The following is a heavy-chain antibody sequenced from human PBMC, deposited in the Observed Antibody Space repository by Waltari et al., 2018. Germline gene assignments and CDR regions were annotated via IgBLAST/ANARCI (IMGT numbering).Heavy chain of an antibody. Sequence: QVQLVASGGGVVQPGGSLRVSCAASGFTFDTYGMHWVRQAPSKGLEWVAFIRHDGRNQYYGDSVKGRFTISRDNSKNTLYLQMNSLRTEDTALYYCAKSLLPGSIRTGDNWFDPWGQGTLVSVSS. CDR2: IRHDGRNQ. CDR1: GFTFDTYG. D-gene: IGHD1-20*01. J-gene: IGHJ5*02. V-gene: IGHV3-30*02. CDR3: AKSLLPGSIRTGDNWFDP.